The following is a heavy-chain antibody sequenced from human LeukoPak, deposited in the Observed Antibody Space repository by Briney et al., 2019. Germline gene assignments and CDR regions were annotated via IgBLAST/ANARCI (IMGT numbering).Heavy chain of an antibody. CDR1: GGTFSSYA. V-gene: IGHV1-69*04. D-gene: IGHD1-26*01. CDR3: ARALGSGSYSGYDAFDI. CDR2: IIPIFGIA. Sequence: ASVKVSCKASGGTFSSYAISWVRQAPGQGLEWMGRIIPIFGIANYAQRFQGRVTITADKSTSTAYMELGSLRSGDTAVYYCARALGSGSYSGYDAFDIWGQGTMVTVSS. J-gene: IGHJ3*02.